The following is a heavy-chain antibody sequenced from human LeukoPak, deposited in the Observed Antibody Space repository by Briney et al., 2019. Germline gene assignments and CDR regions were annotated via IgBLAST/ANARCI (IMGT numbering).Heavy chain of an antibody. D-gene: IGHD3-22*01. CDR1: GFIVSSNY. J-gene: IGHJ4*02. V-gene: IGHV3-53*05. CDR2: IYSGGST. CDR3: ARGGYYDSSGYYLDY. Sequence: GGSLRLSCAASGFIVSSNYMSWVRQAPGKGLEWVSVIYSGGSTYYADSVKGRFTISRDNSKNTLYLQMNSLRAEDTAVYYCARGGYYDSSGYYLDYWGQGTLVTVSS.